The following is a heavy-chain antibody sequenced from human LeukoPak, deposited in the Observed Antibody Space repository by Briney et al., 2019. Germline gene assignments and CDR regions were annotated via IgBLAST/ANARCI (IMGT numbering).Heavy chain of an antibody. CDR2: IYYSGSI. J-gene: IGHJ4*02. Sequence: SETLSLTCTVSGGSISSSSYYWGWIRQPPGKGLEWIGSIYYSGSIYYNPSLKSRVTISVDTSKNQFSLKLSSVTAADTAVYYCASFPRYSSGWYFDYWGQGTLVTVSS. CDR1: GGSISSSSYY. D-gene: IGHD6-19*01. V-gene: IGHV4-39*07. CDR3: ASFPRYSSGWYFDY.